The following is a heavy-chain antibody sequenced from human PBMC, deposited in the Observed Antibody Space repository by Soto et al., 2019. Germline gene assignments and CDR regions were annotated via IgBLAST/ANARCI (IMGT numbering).Heavy chain of an antibody. CDR2: ISGSGGST. CDR1: GFTFSTYT. J-gene: IGHJ4*02. D-gene: IGHD3-9*01. V-gene: IGHV3-23*01. CDR3: AKENFDWLPGDY. Sequence: GWSLRLSCAASGFTFSTYTLAWVRQAPGKGLEWVSAISGSGGSTYYADSVKGRFTISRDNSKNTLYLQMNSLRAEDTAVYYCAKENFDWLPGDYWGQGTLVTV.